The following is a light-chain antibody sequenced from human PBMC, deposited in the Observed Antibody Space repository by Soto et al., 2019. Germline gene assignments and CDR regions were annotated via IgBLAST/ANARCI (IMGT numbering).Light chain of an antibody. J-gene: IGKJ4*01. CDR1: QAISNY. CDR3: QQLERYPST. CDR2: DAS. V-gene: IGKV1-17*03. Sequence: DIQMTQSPSAMSASVGDRVTITCRASQAISNYLAWFQQKPGKVPKLLIHDASTLETGVPSRFSGSGSGTEFTLTISSLQPEDFATYYCQQLERYPSTFGGGTKVDI.